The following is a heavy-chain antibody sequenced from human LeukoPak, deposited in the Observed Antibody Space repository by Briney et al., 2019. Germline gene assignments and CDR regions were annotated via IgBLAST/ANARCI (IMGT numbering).Heavy chain of an antibody. J-gene: IGHJ5*02. CDR1: GFTFSSYG. CDR3: AKAHGPGSYNNPFDP. Sequence: PGRSLRLSCAASGFTFSSYGMHWVRQAPGKGLEWVAVISYDGSNKYYADSVKGRFTISRGNSKNTLYLQMNSLRAEDTAVYYCAKAHGPGSYNNPFDPWGQGTLVTVSS. CDR2: ISYDGSNK. V-gene: IGHV3-30*18. D-gene: IGHD3-10*01.